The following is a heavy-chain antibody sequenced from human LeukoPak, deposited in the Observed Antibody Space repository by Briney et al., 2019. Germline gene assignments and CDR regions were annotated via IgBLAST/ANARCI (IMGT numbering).Heavy chain of an antibody. V-gene: IGHV4-59*08. CDR2: IYSSGST. D-gene: IGHD2-15*01. Sequence: SETLSLTCSVSGDSISSYYWSWIRQPPGKGLEWIGYIYSSGSTKYNPSLKSRVTISIDTSRNQFSLTVHSVTAAVTAMYYCARHPRSCSGGGTCYSWFDASGQGTLVTVSS. CDR1: GDSISSYY. J-gene: IGHJ5*02. CDR3: ARHPRSCSGGGTCYSWFDA.